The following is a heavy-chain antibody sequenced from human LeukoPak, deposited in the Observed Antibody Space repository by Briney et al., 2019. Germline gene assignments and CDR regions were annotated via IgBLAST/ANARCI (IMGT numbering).Heavy chain of an antibody. Sequence: SETLSLTCTVSGGSISSYYWSWIRQPPGKGLEWIGYIYYSGSTNYNPSLKSRVTISVDTSKNQFSLKLSPVTAADTAVYYCARAGYSSSWLGYYGMDVWGQGTTVTVSS. D-gene: IGHD6-13*01. V-gene: IGHV4-59*08. CDR1: GGSISSYY. CDR2: IYYSGST. J-gene: IGHJ6*02. CDR3: ARAGYSSSWLGYYGMDV.